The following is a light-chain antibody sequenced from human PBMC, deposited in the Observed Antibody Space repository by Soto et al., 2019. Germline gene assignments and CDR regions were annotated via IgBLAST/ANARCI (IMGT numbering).Light chain of an antibody. CDR1: SSNIGAGYN. CDR2: GNS. J-gene: IGLJ1*01. Sequence: GAPGQTVTISCTGGSSNIGAGYNVHWYQQLPGTAPKLLIYGNSNRPSGVPDRFSGSKSGTSASLAITGLQAEDEADYYCQSYDTSLSAPYVFXTGTKVTVL. CDR3: QSYDTSLSAPYV. V-gene: IGLV1-40*01.